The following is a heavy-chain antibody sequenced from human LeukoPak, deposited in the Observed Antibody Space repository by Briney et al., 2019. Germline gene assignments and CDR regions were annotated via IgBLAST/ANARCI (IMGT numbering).Heavy chain of an antibody. CDR3: ARDNSGGGYYYYYMDV. D-gene: IGHD2-15*01. Sequence: PSETLSLTCTVSGGSIISSSYYWSWIRQPAGKGLEWIGRIYTSGGTNYNPSLKSRVTISVDTSKKQFSLQLRSVTAADTAVYYCARDNSGGGYYYYYMDVWGKGTTVTVSS. CDR1: GGSIISSSYY. V-gene: IGHV4-61*02. CDR2: IYTSGGT. J-gene: IGHJ6*03.